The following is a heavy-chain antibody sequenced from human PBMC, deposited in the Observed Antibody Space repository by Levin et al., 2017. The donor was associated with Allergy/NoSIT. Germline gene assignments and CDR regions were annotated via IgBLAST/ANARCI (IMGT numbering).Heavy chain of an antibody. CDR2: ISAYNGNT. V-gene: IGHV1-18*01. CDR1: GYTFTSYG. D-gene: IGHD3-16*02. Sequence: ASVKVSCKASGYTFTSYGISWVRQAPGQGLEWMGWISAYNGNTNYAQKLQGRVTMTTDTSTSTAYMELRSLRSDDTAVYYCARITFGGVIVGHPPDYWGQGTLVTVSS. CDR3: ARITFGGVIVGHPPDY. J-gene: IGHJ4*02.